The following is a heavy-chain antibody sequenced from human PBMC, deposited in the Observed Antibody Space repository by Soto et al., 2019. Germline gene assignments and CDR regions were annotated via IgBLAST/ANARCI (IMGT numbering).Heavy chain of an antibody. CDR3: ARVGGLGYCSSISCYDYGMDV. CDR1: GGSFSGYY. CDR2: INHSGST. J-gene: IGHJ6*02. Sequence: PSETLSLTCAVYGGSFSGYYWSWIRQPPGKGLEWIGEINHSGSTNYNPSLKSRVTISLDTSKNQFSLKLSSVTAADTAVYYCARVGGLGYCSSISCYDYGMDVWGQGTTVTVSS. V-gene: IGHV4-34*01. D-gene: IGHD2-2*01.